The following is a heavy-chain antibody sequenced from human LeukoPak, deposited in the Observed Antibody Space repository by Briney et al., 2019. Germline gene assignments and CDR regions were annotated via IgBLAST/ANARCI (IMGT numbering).Heavy chain of an antibody. Sequence: GASVKVSCTASGYTFTSYYMHWVRQAPGKGLEWMGIINPSGGSTSYAHTFQGRVTITRDMSTSTVYMELSSLRSEDTAIYYCAREGRGVPVAIAAVKGFDYWGEGTLVTVSS. CDR2: INPSGGST. D-gene: IGHD6-13*01. J-gene: IGHJ4*02. V-gene: IGHV1-46*01. CDR3: AREGRGVPVAIAAVKGFDY. CDR1: GYTFTSYY.